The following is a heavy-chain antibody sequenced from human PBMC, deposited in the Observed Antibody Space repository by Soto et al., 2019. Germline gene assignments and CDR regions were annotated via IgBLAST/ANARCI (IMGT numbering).Heavy chain of an antibody. CDR1: GYSFTSYW. V-gene: IGHV5-51*01. Sequence: PGESLKISCQGSGYSFTSYWIGWVRQMPGKGLEWMGIIYPGDSDTRYSPSFQGQVTISADKSISTAYLQWSSLKASDTAMYYCANTPDYGDYVGAFDIWGQGTMVTVSS. J-gene: IGHJ3*02. D-gene: IGHD4-17*01. CDR3: ANTPDYGDYVGAFDI. CDR2: IYPGDSDT.